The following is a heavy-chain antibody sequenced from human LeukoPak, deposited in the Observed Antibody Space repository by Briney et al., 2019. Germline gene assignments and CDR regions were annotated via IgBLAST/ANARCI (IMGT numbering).Heavy chain of an antibody. V-gene: IGHV3-23*01. Sequence: GGSLRLSCAASGFTLSNHAMNWVRQAPGKGLEWVSGISGGAGSTYYADSVKGRFTISRDNSNNALYLQMNSLRAEDTAVYYCAKQKGGGWYLDYWGQGTLVTVSS. CDR2: ISGGAGST. D-gene: IGHD6-19*01. CDR1: GFTLSNHA. CDR3: AKQKGGGWYLDY. J-gene: IGHJ4*02.